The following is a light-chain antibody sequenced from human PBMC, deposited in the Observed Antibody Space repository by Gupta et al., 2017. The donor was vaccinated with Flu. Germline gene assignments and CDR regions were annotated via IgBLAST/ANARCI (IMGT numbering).Light chain of an antibody. CDR2: GGSCGIVG. Sequence: QPVLTQPPSASASLGASVTLTCTLSSGYSNYKVDWDKQRPGKGPRFVRRGGSCGIVGSKGDGIPDRFSVLGSGVDRYMTIKNIPDEDESDYDCGADHGSGSNVRWVFGGGTKLTVL. CDR1: SGYSNYK. V-gene: IGLV9-49*01. CDR3: GADHGSGSNVRWV. J-gene: IGLJ3*02.